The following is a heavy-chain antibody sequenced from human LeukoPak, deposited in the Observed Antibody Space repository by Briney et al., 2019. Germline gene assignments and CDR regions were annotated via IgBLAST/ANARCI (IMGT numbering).Heavy chain of an antibody. D-gene: IGHD3-3*01. CDR1: GFTFSSYA. V-gene: IGHV3-23*01. CDR2: ISGSGGST. Sequence: QSGGSLRLSCAASGFTFSSYAMSWVRQAPGKGLEWVSAISGSGGSTYYADSVKGRFTISRDNSKNTLYLQMNSLRAEDTAVYYCARDLSPSKYDALGYWGQGTLVTVSS. CDR3: ARDLSPSKYDALGY. J-gene: IGHJ4*02.